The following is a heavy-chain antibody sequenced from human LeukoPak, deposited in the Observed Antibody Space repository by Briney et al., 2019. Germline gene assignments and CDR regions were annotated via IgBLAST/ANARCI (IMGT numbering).Heavy chain of an antibody. CDR3: ARDLGYCTNGVCHTRFAY. CDR2: IKEDGSER. D-gene: IGHD2-8*01. V-gene: IGHV3-7*03. J-gene: IGHJ4*02. CDR1: AFIFSGDW. Sequence: GGSLRLSCEGSAFIFSGDWMNWVRQTPGKGLEWVASIKEDGSERQYVDSVKGRFSISRDNTKGSLFLQLNSLRAEDTAVYYCARDLGYCTNGVCHTRFAYWGQGTLVAVSS.